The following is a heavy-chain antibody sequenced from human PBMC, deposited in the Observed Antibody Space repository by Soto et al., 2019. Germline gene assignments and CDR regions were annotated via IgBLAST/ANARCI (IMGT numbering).Heavy chain of an antibody. CDR3: ARDLFYNWNDVGRDDAFDI. D-gene: IGHD1-20*01. V-gene: IGHV3-21*01. CDR1: GFTFSSYS. Sequence: GGSLRLSCAASGFTFSSYSMNWVRQAPGKGLEWVSSISSSSSYIYYADPVKGRFTISRDNAKNSLYLQMNSLRAEDTAVYYCARDLFYNWNDVGRDDAFDIWGQGTMVTVSS. CDR2: ISSSSSYI. J-gene: IGHJ3*02.